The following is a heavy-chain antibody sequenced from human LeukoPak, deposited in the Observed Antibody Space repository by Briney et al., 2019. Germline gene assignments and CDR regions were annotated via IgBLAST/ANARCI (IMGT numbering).Heavy chain of an antibody. J-gene: IGHJ4*02. CDR1: GGTFSSYA. V-gene: IGHV1-69*05. CDR3: ARNGYCSGGSCYSLYLDS. Sequence: SVKVSCKASGGTFSSYAISWVRHAPGQGLEWMGGIIPIFGTANYAQKFQARVTITTDDFTSTAYMELSSLRSESTAVYYCARNGYCSGGSCYSLYLDSWGKGTLVAVSS. D-gene: IGHD2-15*01. CDR2: IIPIFGTA.